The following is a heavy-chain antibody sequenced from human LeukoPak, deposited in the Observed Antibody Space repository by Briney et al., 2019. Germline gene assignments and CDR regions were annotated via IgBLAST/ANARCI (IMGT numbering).Heavy chain of an antibody. CDR3: ARDLPNYESSGYYAY. CDR2: INSDGSST. Sequence: GGSLRLSCAASVFTFSSDWTHWVRQAPGKGLVWVSRINSDGSSTTYAASVKGRFTISRDNAKNTLYLQMNSLRAEDTAVYYCARDLPNYESSGYYAYWGQGTLVTVSS. J-gene: IGHJ4*02. D-gene: IGHD3-22*01. CDR1: VFTFSSDW. V-gene: IGHV3-74*01.